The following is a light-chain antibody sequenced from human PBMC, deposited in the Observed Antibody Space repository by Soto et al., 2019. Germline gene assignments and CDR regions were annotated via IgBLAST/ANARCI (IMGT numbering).Light chain of an antibody. CDR1: QSISGY. CDR3: QQYNNWPRT. J-gene: IGKJ2*01. CDR2: GAS. V-gene: IGKV3-15*01. Sequence: EIVMTQSPATLSVSPGERATLSCRASQSISGYLAWYQLKPGQAPRLLIYGASTRATGVPARFSGSGSGTEFTLTISSLQSEDFAVYYCQQYNNWPRTFGQGPKLEIK.